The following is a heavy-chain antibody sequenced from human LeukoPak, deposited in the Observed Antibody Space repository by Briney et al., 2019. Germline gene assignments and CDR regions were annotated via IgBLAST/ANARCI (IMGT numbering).Heavy chain of an antibody. CDR2: ISTSGDSL. J-gene: IGHJ3*02. CDR3: ARDRGYAFDI. D-gene: IGHD5-12*01. V-gene: IGHV3-48*03. Sequence: PGGSLRLSCAASGFTFSSYEMKWVRQAPGKGLEWVSYISTSGDSLYYADSVKGRFTISRDNARNSLYLQMNSLRAEDTAVYYCARDRGYAFDIWGQGTMVTVSS. CDR1: GFTFSSYE.